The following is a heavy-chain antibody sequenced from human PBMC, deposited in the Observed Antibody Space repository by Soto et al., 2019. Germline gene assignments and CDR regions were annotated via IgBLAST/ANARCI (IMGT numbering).Heavy chain of an antibody. CDR3: AAAYYYDSSGDYEGEIDY. CDR1: GFTFTSSA. Sequence: SVKVSCKASGFTFTSSAVPWVRQARGQRLVWIGWIVVGSRKTNYAQKFQERVTITRDMCTSTACMELGSQRSDDTAVSYCAAAYYYDSSGDYEGEIDYWR. D-gene: IGHD3-22*01. V-gene: IGHV1-58*01. J-gene: IGHJ4*01. CDR2: IVVGSRKT.